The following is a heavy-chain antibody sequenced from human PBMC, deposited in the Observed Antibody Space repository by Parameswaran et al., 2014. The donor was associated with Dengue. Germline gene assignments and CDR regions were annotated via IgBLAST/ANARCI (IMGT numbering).Heavy chain of an antibody. Sequence: QPPREGGVEWVALISYDGSNKYYADSVKGRFTISRDNSKNTLYLQMNRLRADDTAVYYCARDDYGDNGPCGYWGQGTLVTVSS. J-gene: IGHJ4*02. D-gene: IGHD4-17*01. CDR2: ISYDGSNK. V-gene: IGHV3-30-3*01. CDR3: ARDDYGDNGPCGY.